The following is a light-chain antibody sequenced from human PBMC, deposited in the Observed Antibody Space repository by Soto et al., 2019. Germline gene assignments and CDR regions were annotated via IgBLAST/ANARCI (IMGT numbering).Light chain of an antibody. CDR1: SSDVGGYNS. CDR2: GVN. Sequence: QSALTQPPSASGSPGQSVTISCTGTSSDVGGYNSVSWYQQHPGKVPKLMIYGVNKRPSGVPDRFSGSKSGNTASLIVSGLQAYDEADYYCLSYAGNNNLDVFVTGTKLTVL. CDR3: LSYAGNNNLDV. V-gene: IGLV2-8*01. J-gene: IGLJ1*01.